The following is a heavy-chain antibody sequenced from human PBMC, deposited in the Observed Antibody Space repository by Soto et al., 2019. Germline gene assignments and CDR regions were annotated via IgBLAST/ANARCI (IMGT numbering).Heavy chain of an antibody. CDR3: ATVWGIEYSSSDYYYYGMDV. D-gene: IGHD6-6*01. CDR2: IIPILGTA. Sequence: GASVKVSCKASGGTFSSYAISWVRQAPGQGLEWMGGIIPILGTANYAQKFQGRVTITADESTSTAYMELSSLRSEDTAVYYCATVWGIEYSSSDYYYYGMDVWGQGTTVTVSS. J-gene: IGHJ6*02. V-gene: IGHV1-69*13. CDR1: GGTFSSYA.